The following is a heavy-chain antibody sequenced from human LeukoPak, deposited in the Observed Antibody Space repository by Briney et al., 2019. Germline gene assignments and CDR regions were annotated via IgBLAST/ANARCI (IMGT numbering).Heavy chain of an antibody. CDR2: ISGSGDTT. CDR1: GFTFNIYA. V-gene: IGHV3-23*01. Sequence: GGSLRLSCAASGFTFNIYAMTWVRQAPGKGLEWVSGISGSGDTTYYADSVKGRFTISRDNSKNTLYVRMHSLRAEDTAIYYCAKVYATGTTLVVRNQYLDCWGQGTLVTVSS. J-gene: IGHJ4*02. CDR3: AKVYATGTTLVVRNQYLDC. D-gene: IGHD1-1*01.